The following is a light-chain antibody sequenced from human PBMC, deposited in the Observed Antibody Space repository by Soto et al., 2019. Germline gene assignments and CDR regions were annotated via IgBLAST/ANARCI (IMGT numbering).Light chain of an antibody. CDR2: GVP. J-gene: IGKJ1*01. Sequence: EIVLTQSPGTLSLSPGERATLSCRASQSVSGNNLVWYQQKPGQAPRLLIYGVPSRATGIPDRFSGSGSGTDFTLTISRLEPDDFAVYYCQQYDSSLWTFGQGTKVEIK. CDR3: QQYDSSLWT. V-gene: IGKV3-20*01. CDR1: QSVSGNN.